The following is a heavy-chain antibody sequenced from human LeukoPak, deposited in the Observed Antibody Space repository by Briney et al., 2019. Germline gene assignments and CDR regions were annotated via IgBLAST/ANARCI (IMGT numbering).Heavy chain of an antibody. Sequence: PSETLSLTCTVSGGSISSYYWSWIRQPPGKGLEWIGYIYYSGSTNYNPSLKSRVTISVDTSKNQFSLQLSSVTAADTAVYYCARVGRTGYYYYYMDVWGKGTTVTVSS. J-gene: IGHJ6*03. CDR1: GGSISSYY. V-gene: IGHV4-59*01. D-gene: IGHD3/OR15-3a*01. CDR3: ARVGRTGYYYYYMDV. CDR2: IYYSGST.